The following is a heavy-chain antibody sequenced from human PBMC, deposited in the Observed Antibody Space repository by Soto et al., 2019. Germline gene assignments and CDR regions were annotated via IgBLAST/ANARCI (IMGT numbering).Heavy chain of an antibody. CDR3: ARAPDFIVGAHNDY. CDR1: GYTFTGYY. V-gene: IGHV1-2*02. Sequence: GASVKVSCKASGYTFTGYYMHWVRQAPGQGLEWMGWINPNSGGTNYAQKFQGRVTMTRDTSISTAYMELSRLRSDDTAVYYCARAPDFIVGAHNDYWGQGTLVTVSS. CDR2: INPNSGGT. J-gene: IGHJ4*02. D-gene: IGHD1-26*01.